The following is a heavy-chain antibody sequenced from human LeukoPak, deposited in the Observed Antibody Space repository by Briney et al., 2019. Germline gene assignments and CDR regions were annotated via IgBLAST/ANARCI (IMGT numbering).Heavy chain of an antibody. D-gene: IGHD2-15*01. CDR3: ARDQGKYCSGGSCYYGRAELWFDP. V-gene: IGHV1-69*10. CDR2: IIPIFGIA. Sequence: VXXSCKAAGGSFTSYAISWVRQAPGQGLEWMGRIIPIFGIANYAQKFQGRGTITADKSTRTAYMELSSLRSEDTAVYYCARDQGKYCSGGSCYYGRAELWFDPWGQGTLVTVSS. J-gene: IGHJ5*02. CDR1: GGSFTSYA.